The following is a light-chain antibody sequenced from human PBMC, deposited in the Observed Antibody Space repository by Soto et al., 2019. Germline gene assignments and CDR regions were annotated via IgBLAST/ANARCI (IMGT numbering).Light chain of an antibody. V-gene: IGKV3-20*01. CDR3: QQYGTAPWT. CDR2: GAY. Sequence: EVVLTQSPGTLSLSSGERSTLCCIASQSVINSYLAWYQQKPGQAPRLLLYGAYNRATGIPDRFSGSGSGTDFTLTISRLEPEDFAVYYCQQYGTAPWTFGQGTKVDIK. J-gene: IGKJ1*01. CDR1: QSVINSY.